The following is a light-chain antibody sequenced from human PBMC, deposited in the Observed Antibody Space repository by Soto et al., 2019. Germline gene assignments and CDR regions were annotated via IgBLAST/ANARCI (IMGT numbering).Light chain of an antibody. V-gene: IGKV1-39*01. CDR1: QSISRH. Sequence: DIRMTQSPSSPSASFGDTVTITCWASQSISRHLNWYQQKPGKAPNLLMYTASNLQSGVPSRFSGSGSGTDFTLTISSLKNEDFATYYCQQSYSTTISFGQGTRLEIK. CDR3: QQSYSTTIS. CDR2: TAS. J-gene: IGKJ5*01.